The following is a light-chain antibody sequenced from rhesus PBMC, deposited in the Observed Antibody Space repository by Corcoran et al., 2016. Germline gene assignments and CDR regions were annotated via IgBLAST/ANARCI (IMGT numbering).Light chain of an antibody. CDR2: LGS. CDR1: QSLLHSNGYTY. Sequence: DIVMTQTPLSLPVTPGEPASISCRSSQSLLHSNGYTYLFWYLQKPGQSPQLLIYLGSNRASGVPERFSGSGSGIGFTLKISRVEAEDVGGYYCLQDIQLPLTFGGGTKVEIK. V-gene: IGKV2-78*01. CDR3: LQDIQLPLT. J-gene: IGKJ4*01.